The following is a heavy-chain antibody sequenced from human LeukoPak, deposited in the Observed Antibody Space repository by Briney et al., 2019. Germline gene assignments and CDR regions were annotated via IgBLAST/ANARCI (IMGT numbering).Heavy chain of an antibody. CDR1: GGSISSSIYY. D-gene: IGHD3-16*02. V-gene: IGHV4-39*01. CDR3: ARSYDYVWGSYRYNWFDP. Sequence: SETLSLTCTVSGGSISSSIYYWGWIRQPPGKGLEWIGSIYYSGSTYYNPSLKSRVTISVDTSKNQFSLKLSSVTAADTAVYYCARSYDYVWGSYRYNWFDPWGQGTLVTVSS. J-gene: IGHJ5*02. CDR2: IYYSGST.